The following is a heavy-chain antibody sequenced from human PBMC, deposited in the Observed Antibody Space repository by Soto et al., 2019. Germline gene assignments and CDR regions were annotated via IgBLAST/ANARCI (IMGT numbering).Heavy chain of an antibody. CDR3: AKKVNSGPGSQSFDY. Sequence: PGGSLRLSCAASGFTFSSYSMSWVRQAPGKGPEWVSGFRTGGDDGTTYYADSVKGRFTISRDNSKNTLFLQMNSLRVEDTAIYYCAKKVNSGPGSQSFDYWGQGTLVTVSS. V-gene: IGHV3-23*01. CDR1: GFTFSSYS. D-gene: IGHD3-10*01. J-gene: IGHJ4*02. CDR2: FRTGGDDGTT.